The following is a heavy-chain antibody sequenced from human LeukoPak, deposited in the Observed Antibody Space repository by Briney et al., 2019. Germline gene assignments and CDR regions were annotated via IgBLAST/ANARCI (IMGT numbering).Heavy chain of an antibody. CDR2: IYHNGNT. CDR1: GGSISSGGYS. D-gene: IGHD3-10*01. V-gene: IGHV4-30-2*01. J-gene: IGHJ4*02. Sequence: PSETLSLTCAVSGGSISSGGYSWSWIRQPPGKGLEWIGYIYHNGNTYYSPSLKSRVTISVDRSKNQLSLKLSSVTAADTAVYYCACFRNYYGSGSPSYWGQGTLVTVSS. CDR3: ACFRNYYGSGSPSY.